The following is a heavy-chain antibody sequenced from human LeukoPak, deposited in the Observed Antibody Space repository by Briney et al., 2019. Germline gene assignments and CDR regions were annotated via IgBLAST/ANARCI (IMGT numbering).Heavy chain of an antibody. CDR3: ARGDSGSKIDY. CDR1: GFTLNNYW. Sequence: GGSLRLSSAASGFTLNNYWMNWVRQAPGKGLEWVAKIWEDGSQKYYVDSVKGRFTISRDNAKNSLYLQMNSLRAEDTAVYYCARGDSGSKIDYWGQGTLVTVSS. J-gene: IGHJ4*02. CDR2: IWEDGSQK. V-gene: IGHV3-7*01. D-gene: IGHD3-10*01.